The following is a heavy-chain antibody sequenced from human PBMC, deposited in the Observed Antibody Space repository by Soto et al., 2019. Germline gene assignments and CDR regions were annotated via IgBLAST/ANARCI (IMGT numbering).Heavy chain of an antibody. D-gene: IGHD4-4*01. V-gene: IGHV4-31*03. CDR2: IYYSGST. J-gene: IGHJ5*02. Sequence: SETLSLTCTVSGGSISSGGYYWSWIRQHPGKGLEWIGYIYYSGSTYYNPSLKSRVTISVDTSKNQFSLKLSSVTAADTAVYYCAGDYSNYNWFDPWGQGTLVTVSS. CDR3: AGDYSNYNWFDP. CDR1: GGSISSGGYY.